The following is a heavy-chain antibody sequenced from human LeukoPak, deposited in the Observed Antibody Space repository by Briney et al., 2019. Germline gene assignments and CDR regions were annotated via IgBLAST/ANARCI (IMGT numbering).Heavy chain of an antibody. V-gene: IGHV5-51*01. CDR1: GYSFTSYW. CDR3: ARQKVTVVRGVIITEYFDY. D-gene: IGHD3-10*01. CDR2: IYPGDSDT. Sequence: GEPLKISCKGPGYSFTSYWIGWVRQMPGKGLEWMGIIYPGDSDTRYSPSFQGQVTISADKSISTAYLQWSSLKASDTAMYYCARQKVTVVRGVIITEYFDYWGQGTLVTVSS. J-gene: IGHJ4*02.